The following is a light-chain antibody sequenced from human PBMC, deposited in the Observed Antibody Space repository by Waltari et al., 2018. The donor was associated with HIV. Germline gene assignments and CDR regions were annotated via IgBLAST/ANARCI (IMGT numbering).Light chain of an antibody. CDR2: SAS. V-gene: IGKV1-9*01. CDR1: QAISSF. CDR3: QQFDSYPPT. J-gene: IGKJ4*01. Sequence: DIQLTQSPSFLSASVGDRVTITCRASQAISSFLAWYQQKPGTAPRLLIYSASSLQTGVPSRFSGSGSVTEFTLTISSLQPEDFGSYYCQQFDSYPPTFGGGTKVEIK.